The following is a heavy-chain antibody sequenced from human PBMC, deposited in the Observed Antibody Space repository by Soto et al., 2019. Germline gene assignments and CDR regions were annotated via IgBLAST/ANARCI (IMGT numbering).Heavy chain of an antibody. V-gene: IGHV3-23*01. Sequence: GGSLRLSCAASGFTFSSYTMSWVRQAPGKGLEWVSTISGSGSSTYSADSVKGRFTISRDNAKNSLYLQMNSLRAEDTAVYYCARGCDILTGYYYYYGMDVWGQGTTVTV. CDR1: GFTFSSYT. D-gene: IGHD3-9*01. CDR2: ISGSGSST. J-gene: IGHJ6*02. CDR3: ARGCDILTGYYYYYGMDV.